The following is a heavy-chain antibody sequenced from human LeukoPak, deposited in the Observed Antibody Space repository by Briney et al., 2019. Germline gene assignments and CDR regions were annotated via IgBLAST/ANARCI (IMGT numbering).Heavy chain of an antibody. J-gene: IGHJ5*02. CDR3: ARFTMTRGWFDP. V-gene: IGHV1-3*01. D-gene: IGHD3-22*01. CDR1: GYTFTTYA. CDR2: INAGNGNT. Sequence: ASVKVSCKASGYTFTTYAMHWVRQAPGQRLEWMGWINAGNGNTKYSQKFQGRVTVTRDTSASKAYMELGSLRSEDTAIYYCARFTMTRGWFDPWGQGTLVTVSS.